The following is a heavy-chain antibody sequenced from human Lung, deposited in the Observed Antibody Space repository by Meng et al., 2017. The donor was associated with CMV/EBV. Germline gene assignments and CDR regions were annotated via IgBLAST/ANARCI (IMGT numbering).Heavy chain of an antibody. V-gene: IGHV3-30*04. CDR2: ISYDGSNK. J-gene: IGHJ3*02. D-gene: IGHD3-22*01. Sequence: SCAASGFTLSSYAMHWVRQAPGKGLEWVAVISYDGSNKYYADSVKGRFTISRDNSKNTLYLQMNSLRAEDTAVYYCARAASITMIVVVITPAGDAFDIWXQGTXVTVSS. CDR1: GFTLSSYA. CDR3: ARAASITMIVVVITPAGDAFDI.